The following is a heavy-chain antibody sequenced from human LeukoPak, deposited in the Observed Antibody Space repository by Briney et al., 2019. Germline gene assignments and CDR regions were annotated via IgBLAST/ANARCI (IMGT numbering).Heavy chain of an antibody. Sequence: GGSLRLSCAASGFTFSSYSMNWVRQAPGKGLEWVSYISSSSSTIYYADSVKGRFTISRDNAKNSLYLQMNSLRAEDTAVYYCAKPKYSGSDRNFDYWGQGTLVTVSS. D-gene: IGHD1-26*01. CDR1: GFTFSSYS. CDR3: AKPKYSGSDRNFDY. CDR2: ISSSSSTI. V-gene: IGHV3-48*01. J-gene: IGHJ4*02.